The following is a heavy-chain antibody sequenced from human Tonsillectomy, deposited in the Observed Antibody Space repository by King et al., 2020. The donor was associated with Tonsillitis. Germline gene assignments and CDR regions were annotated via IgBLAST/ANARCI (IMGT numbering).Heavy chain of an antibody. Sequence: VQLQESGPGLVKPSETLSLTCTVSGGSISSYYWSWIRQPPGKGLEWIGYISSSGSTNYNPSLKSRVTISVDKSKNQFSLKLSSLTAADTAVYYCARVGWGSGVYYYYYMDVWGKGTTVTVSS. V-gene: IGHV4-59*01. CDR2: ISSSGST. J-gene: IGHJ6*03. CDR1: GGSISSYY. D-gene: IGHD1-26*01. CDR3: ARVGWGSGVYYYYYMDV.